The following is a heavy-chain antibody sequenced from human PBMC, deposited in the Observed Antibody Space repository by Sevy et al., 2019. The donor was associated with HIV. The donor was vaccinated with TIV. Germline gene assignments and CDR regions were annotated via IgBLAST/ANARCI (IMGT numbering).Heavy chain of an antibody. Sequence: GSLRLSCKASGFSFTDFWMQWVRQVPGKGPEWVANINQDGSEMYYVDSVKGRFTISRDNAESALYLQMHGLGAEDAATYFCARRYFDLWGQGTVVTVSS. CDR2: INQDGSEM. CDR3: ARRYFDL. V-gene: IGHV3-7*01. CDR1: GFSFTDFW. J-gene: IGHJ4*02.